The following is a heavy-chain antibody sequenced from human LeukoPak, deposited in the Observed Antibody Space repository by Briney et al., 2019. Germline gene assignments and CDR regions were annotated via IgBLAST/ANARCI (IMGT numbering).Heavy chain of an antibody. V-gene: IGHV3-23*01. CDR3: AKHLGTHNFDY. CDR1: GFTFNSYG. J-gene: IGHJ4*02. CDR2: ISGSGTNT. Sequence: GGSLRLSCAASGFTFNSYGMSWVRQAPGKGLEWVSSISGSGTNTYYANSVKGRFTAYRDNSKNTLYLQVNNLRAEDTAVYYCAKHLGTHNFDYWGQGTLVTVSS. D-gene: IGHD3-10*01.